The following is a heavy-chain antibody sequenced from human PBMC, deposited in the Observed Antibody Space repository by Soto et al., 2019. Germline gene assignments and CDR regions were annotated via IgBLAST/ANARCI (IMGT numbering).Heavy chain of an antibody. CDR1: GGSVSSGSYY. D-gene: IGHD2-2*01. J-gene: IGHJ4*02. CDR3: ARALVPAANSHLDY. Sequence: SETLSLTCTVSGGSVSSGSYYWSWIRQPPGKGLEWIGYIYYSGSTNYNPSLKSRVTISVDTSKNQFSLKLSSVTAADTAVYYCARALVPAANSHLDYWGQGTLVTVSS. CDR2: IYYSGST. V-gene: IGHV4-61*01.